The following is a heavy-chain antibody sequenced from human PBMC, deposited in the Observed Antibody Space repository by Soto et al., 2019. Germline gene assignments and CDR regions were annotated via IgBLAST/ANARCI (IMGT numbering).Heavy chain of an antibody. D-gene: IGHD2-15*01. CDR1: GFTFSSHS. CDR2: ISSSSSYI. Sequence: GGSLRLSCAASGFTFSSHSMNWVRQAPGKGLEWVSSISSSSSYIYYADSVKGRFTISRDNAKNSLYLQMNSLRAEDTAVYYCATSPTTPTGAWGQGTLVTVSS. J-gene: IGHJ5*02. V-gene: IGHV3-21*01. CDR3: ATSPTTPTGA.